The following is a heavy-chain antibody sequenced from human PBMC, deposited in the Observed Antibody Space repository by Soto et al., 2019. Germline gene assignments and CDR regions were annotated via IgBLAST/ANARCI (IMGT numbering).Heavy chain of an antibody. CDR2: IYYRGSS. CDR3: ARQPLERRYYYYYYMDV. Sequence: SETLSLTCTVSGGSISSSSYYWGWIRQPPGKGLEWIGSIYYRGSSYYNPPLKSRVTISVATSKNQFPRKLVSVSAADTAVYYCARQPLERRYYYYYYMDVWGKGTTVTVSS. V-gene: IGHV4-39*01. D-gene: IGHD1-1*01. J-gene: IGHJ6*03. CDR1: GGSISSSSYY.